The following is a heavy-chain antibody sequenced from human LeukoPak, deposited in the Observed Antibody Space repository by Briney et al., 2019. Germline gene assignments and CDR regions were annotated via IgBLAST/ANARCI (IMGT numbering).Heavy chain of an antibody. Sequence: GGSLRLSCAASGFTFSSYAMHWVRQAPGKGLEWVAVISYDGSNKYYADSVKGRFTISRDNSKNTLYLQMNSLRAEDTAVYYCAREVAPNCSGGSCYSGLFDHWGQGTLVTVSS. CDR1: GFTFSSYA. V-gene: IGHV3-30-3*01. CDR2: ISYDGSNK. CDR3: AREVAPNCSGGSCYSGLFDH. D-gene: IGHD2-15*01. J-gene: IGHJ4*02.